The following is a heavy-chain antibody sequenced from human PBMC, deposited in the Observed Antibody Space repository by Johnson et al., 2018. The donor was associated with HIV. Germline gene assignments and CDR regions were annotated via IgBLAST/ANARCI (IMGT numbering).Heavy chain of an antibody. Sequence: VQLVESGGGLVQPGGSLRLSCAASGFTFSDYYMSWIRQTPGKGLEWVSYISSSGTTVYYAVSVKGRCSISRDNATHSLSLHINSLRADDTAVYYCARDRGYWDAFDIWGQGTMFTVSS. CDR1: GFTFSDYY. J-gene: IGHJ3*02. V-gene: IGHV3-11*04. D-gene: IGHD3-22*01. CDR2: ISSSGTTV. CDR3: ARDRGYWDAFDI.